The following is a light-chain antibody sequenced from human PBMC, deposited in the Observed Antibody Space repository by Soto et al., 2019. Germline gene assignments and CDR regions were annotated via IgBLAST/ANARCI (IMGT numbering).Light chain of an antibody. Sequence: QSVLTQPASVSGSPGQSITISCTGTSSDVGGYNHVSWYQQHPGKAPKLMIYDVSNRPSGVSNRFSGSKSGNTASLTISGLQAEDEADYYCSSYTSSDTPVFGGGTQLTGL. CDR2: DVS. V-gene: IGLV2-14*03. CDR1: SSDVGGYNH. J-gene: IGLJ2*01. CDR3: SSYTSSDTPV.